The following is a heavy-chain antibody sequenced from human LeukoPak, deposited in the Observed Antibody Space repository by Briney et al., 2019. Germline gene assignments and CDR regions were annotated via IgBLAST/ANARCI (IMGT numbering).Heavy chain of an antibody. CDR3: ATVPERRFLEWLPLVY. D-gene: IGHD3-3*01. Sequence: ASVKVSCKASGYTFTGYYMHWVRQAPGQGLEWMGWINPNSGGTNYVQKFQGRVTMTRDTSISTAYMELSRLRSDDTAVYYCATVPERRFLEWLPLVYWGQGTLVTVSS. V-gene: IGHV1-2*02. CDR1: GYTFTGYY. J-gene: IGHJ4*02. CDR2: INPNSGGT.